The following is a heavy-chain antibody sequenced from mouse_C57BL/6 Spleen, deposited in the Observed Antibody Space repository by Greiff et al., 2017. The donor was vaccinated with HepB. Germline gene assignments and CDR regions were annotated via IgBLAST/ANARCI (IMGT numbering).Heavy chain of an antibody. V-gene: IGHV1-66*01. CDR3: ARWGYYFDY. CDR2: IYPGSGNT. J-gene: IGHJ2*01. CDR1: GYSFTSYY. Sequence: QVQLKESGPELVKPGASVKISCKASGYSFTSYYIHWVKQRPGQGLEWIGWIYPGSGNTKYNEKFKGKATLTADTSSSTAYMQLSSLTSEDSAVYYCARWGYYFDYWGQGTTLTVSS.